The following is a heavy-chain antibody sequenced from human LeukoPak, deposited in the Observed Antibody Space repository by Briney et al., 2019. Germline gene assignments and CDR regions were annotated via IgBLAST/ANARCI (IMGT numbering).Heavy chain of an antibody. CDR1: GLTFSSYW. J-gene: IGHJ5*01. CDR3: ARGSSWYWFDS. V-gene: IGHV3-74*01. D-gene: IGHD6-13*01. Sequence: GGSLRLSCAASGLTFSSYWMHWVRQAPGKGLVWVSRINGDGSTTTYADSVKGRFTISRDNAKNTLYLQMNSLRVDDTAVYYCARGSSWYWFDSWGQGTLVTVSS. CDR2: INGDGSTT.